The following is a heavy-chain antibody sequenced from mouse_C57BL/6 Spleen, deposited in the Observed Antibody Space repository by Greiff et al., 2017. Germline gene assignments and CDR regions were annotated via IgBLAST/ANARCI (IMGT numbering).Heavy chain of an antibody. CDR3: AREERSGYEDFDV. J-gene: IGHJ1*03. CDR2: INPNNGGT. D-gene: IGHD1-3*01. Sequence: EVQLQQSGPELVKPGASVKISCKASGYTFTDYYMNWVKQSHGKSLEWIGDINPNNGGTSYNQKFKGKATVTVDKSSSTAYMELRSLTSEDSAVYYCAREERSGYEDFDVWGTGTTVTVSS. V-gene: IGHV1-26*01. CDR1: GYTFTDYY.